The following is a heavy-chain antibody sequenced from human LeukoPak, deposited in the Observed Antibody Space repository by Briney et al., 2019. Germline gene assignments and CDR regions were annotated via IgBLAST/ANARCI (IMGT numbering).Heavy chain of an antibody. CDR3: ARVPAGRYDFWSGYSAGGFDPFDI. V-gene: IGHV3-30-3*01. CDR2: ISYDGSNK. Sequence: GGSLRLSCAASGFTFSSYAMHWVRQAPGKGLEWVAVISYDGSNKYYADSVKGRFTISRDNSKNTLYLQMNSLRAEDTAVYYCARVPAGRYDFWSGYSAGGFDPFDIWGQGTMVTVSS. J-gene: IGHJ3*02. D-gene: IGHD3-3*01. CDR1: GFTFSSYA.